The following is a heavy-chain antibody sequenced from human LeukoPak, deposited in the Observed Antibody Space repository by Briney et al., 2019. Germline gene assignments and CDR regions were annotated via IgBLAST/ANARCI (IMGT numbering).Heavy chain of an antibody. CDR2: IYYSGST. V-gene: IGHV4-39*07. CDR1: GGSISSSSYY. D-gene: IGHD5-12*01. J-gene: IGHJ3*02. Sequence: NPSETLSLTCTVSGGSISSSSYYWGWIRQPPGKGLEWIGSIYYSGSTYYNPSLKSRVTISVDRSKNQFSLKLNSVTAADTAVYYCARDRLRYSGYDIVGRDAFDIWGQGTTVTVSS. CDR3: ARDRLRYSGYDIVGRDAFDI.